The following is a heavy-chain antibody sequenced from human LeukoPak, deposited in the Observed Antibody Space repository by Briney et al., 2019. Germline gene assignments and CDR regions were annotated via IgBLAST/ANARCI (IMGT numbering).Heavy chain of an antibody. CDR3: ARDLNPPKFPPDAFDI. CDR2: IRYDGSNK. CDR1: GFTFSGFG. Sequence: PGGSLRLSCAASGFTFSGFGMHWVRQAPGKGLEWVAFIRYDGSNKFYADSVKGRFTISRDNSKNTLYLQMNSLRDEDTAVYYCARDLNPPKFPPDAFDIWGQGTMVTVSS. J-gene: IGHJ3*02. V-gene: IGHV3-30*02. D-gene: IGHD1-14*01.